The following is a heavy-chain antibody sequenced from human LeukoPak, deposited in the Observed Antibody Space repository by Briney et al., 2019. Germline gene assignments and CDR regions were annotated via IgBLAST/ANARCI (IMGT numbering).Heavy chain of an antibody. V-gene: IGHV3-30*18. CDR2: ISYDGSNK. Sequence: GGSLRLSCAASGFTFSSYGMHWVRQAPGKGLEWVAVISYDGSNKYYADSVKGRFTISRDNSKNTLYLQMNSPRAEDTAVYYCAKVRTAYYYDSSGYSFDYWGQGTLVTVSS. CDR3: AKVRTAYYYDSSGYSFDY. D-gene: IGHD3-22*01. J-gene: IGHJ4*02. CDR1: GFTFSSYG.